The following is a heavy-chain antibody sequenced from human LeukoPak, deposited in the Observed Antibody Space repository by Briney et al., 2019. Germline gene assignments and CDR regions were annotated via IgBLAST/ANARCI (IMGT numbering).Heavy chain of an antibody. CDR1: GGTFSSYA. CDR3: ARVYYDSSGYFPPYYYYYGMDV. V-gene: IGHV1-69*13. D-gene: IGHD3-22*01. J-gene: IGHJ6*02. CDR2: IIPIFGTA. Sequence: SVKVSCKASGGTFSSYAISWVRQAPGQGLEWMGGIIPIFGTANYAQKFQGRVTITADESTSTAYMELSSLRSEDTAVYYCARVYYDSSGYFPPYYYYYGMDVWGQGITVTVSS.